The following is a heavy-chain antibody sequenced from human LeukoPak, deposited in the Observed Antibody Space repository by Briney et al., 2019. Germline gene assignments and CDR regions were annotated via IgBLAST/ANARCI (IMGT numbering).Heavy chain of an antibody. Sequence: PGGSLRLSCAASGYSFSSHGMHWVRQAPGKGLEWVAAIWYDGSQKYYADSVKGRFTISRDNSKNTLYLQMNSLRAEDTAVYYCAREAVVAGKGGFDYWGQGALVTVSS. CDR1: GYSFSSHG. D-gene: IGHD6-19*01. J-gene: IGHJ4*02. V-gene: IGHV3-33*01. CDR2: IWYDGSQK. CDR3: AREAVVAGKGGFDY.